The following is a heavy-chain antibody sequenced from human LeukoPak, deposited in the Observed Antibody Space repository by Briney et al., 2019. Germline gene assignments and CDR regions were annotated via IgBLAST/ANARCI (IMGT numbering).Heavy chain of an antibody. D-gene: IGHD1-26*01. CDR1: GFTFSDYY. Sequence: GGSLRLSCAASGFTFSDYYMSWIRQAPGRGLEWVSSISYTGTYIYYADSVKGRFTISRDNAQNSLYLQMNSLRAEDTAIYYCVRDRGTYRPIDYWGQGTLVTVSS. CDR3: VRDRGTYRPIDY. J-gene: IGHJ4*02. CDR2: ISYTGTYI. V-gene: IGHV3-11*01.